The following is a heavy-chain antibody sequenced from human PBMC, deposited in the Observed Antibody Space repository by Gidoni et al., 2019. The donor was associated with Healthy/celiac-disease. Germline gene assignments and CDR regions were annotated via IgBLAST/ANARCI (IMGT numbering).Heavy chain of an antibody. J-gene: IGHJ5*02. D-gene: IGHD2-2*01. CDR1: GGSISSSSYY. CDR3: ARHAGEYQLLKRTNWFDP. Sequence: QLQLQESGPGLVKPSETLSLTCTVSGGSISSSSYYWGWIRQPPGKGLEWIGSIYYSGSTYYNPSLKSRVTISVDTSKNQFSLKLSSVTAADTAVYYCARHAGEYQLLKRTNWFDPWGQGTLVTVSS. V-gene: IGHV4-39*01. CDR2: IYYSGST.